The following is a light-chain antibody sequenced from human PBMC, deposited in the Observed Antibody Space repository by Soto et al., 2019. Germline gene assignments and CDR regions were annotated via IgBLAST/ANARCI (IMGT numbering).Light chain of an antibody. CDR1: QSVSRSY. CDR2: GAS. J-gene: IGKJ5*01. Sequence: EIVLTQSPGTLSLSPGERATLSCRASQSVSRSYLAWYQQKPGQAPRLLIYGASSRATGSPDRFSGSGSGTDFTLTISRLEPEDFALYYCQQYGRSPVTFGQGTRLEIK. V-gene: IGKV3-20*01. CDR3: QQYGRSPVT.